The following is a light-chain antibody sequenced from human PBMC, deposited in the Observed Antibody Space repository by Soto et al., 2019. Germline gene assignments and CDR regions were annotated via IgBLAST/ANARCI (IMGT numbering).Light chain of an antibody. Sequence: QSALTQPASVSGSPGQSITISCTGTSSDVGGYKYVSWYQQHPGKAPKLMIYEVSNRPSGVSNRFSGSKSGNTASLAITGLQAEDEADYYCQSYDISLSGYVVFGGGTKLTVL. J-gene: IGLJ2*01. CDR3: QSYDISLSGYVV. V-gene: IGLV2-14*01. CDR2: EVS. CDR1: SSDVGGYKY.